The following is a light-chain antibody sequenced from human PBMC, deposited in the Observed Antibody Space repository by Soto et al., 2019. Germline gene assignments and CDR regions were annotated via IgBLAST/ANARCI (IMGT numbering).Light chain of an antibody. J-gene: IGKJ4*01. Sequence: IVMTQSPAILSGSLGERATLSCLASQSISDNLAWYQQRSGQAPRLLIYGASTRATGVPARFSGSGSGTAFTLTISSLQSDEFALYYCQQYKSWPPVTFGGGNKVEIX. CDR3: QQYKSWPPVT. V-gene: IGKV3-15*01. CDR2: GAS. CDR1: QSISDN.